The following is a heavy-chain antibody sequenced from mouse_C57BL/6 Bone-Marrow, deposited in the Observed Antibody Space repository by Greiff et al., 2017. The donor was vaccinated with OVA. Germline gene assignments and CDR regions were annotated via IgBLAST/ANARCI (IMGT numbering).Heavy chain of an antibody. V-gene: IGHV1-82*01. J-gene: IGHJ3*01. CDR3: ARNHNYYGSVAY. Sequence: VQVVESGPELVKPGASVKISCKASGYAFSSSWMNWVKQRPGKGLEWIGRIYPGDGDTNYNGKFKGKATLTADKSSSTAYMQLSSLTSEDSAVYFCARNHNYYGSVAYWGQGTLVTVSA. CDR1: GYAFSSSW. D-gene: IGHD1-1*01. CDR2: IYPGDGDT.